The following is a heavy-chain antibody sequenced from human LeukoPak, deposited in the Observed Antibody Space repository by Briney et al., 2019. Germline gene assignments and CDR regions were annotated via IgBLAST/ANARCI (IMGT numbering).Heavy chain of an antibody. CDR1: GYTFTGYY. CDR2: INPSGGST. D-gene: IGHD5-24*01. V-gene: IGHV1-46*01. CDR3: ARAVGGGDGYNPFDY. Sequence: ASVKVSCKTSGYTFTGYYMHWVRQAPGQGLEWMGIINPSGGSTSYAQKFQGRVTMTRDTSTSTVYMELSSLRSEDTAVYYCARAVGGGDGYNPFDYWGQGTLVTVSS. J-gene: IGHJ4*02.